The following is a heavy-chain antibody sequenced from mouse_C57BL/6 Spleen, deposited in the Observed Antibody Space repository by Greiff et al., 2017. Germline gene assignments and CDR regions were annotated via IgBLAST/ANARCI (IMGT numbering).Heavy chain of an antibody. D-gene: IGHD2-12*01. V-gene: IGHV3-6*01. CDR3: ARGIYIDY. CDR2: ISYDGSN. J-gene: IGHJ2*01. Sequence: EVKLMESGPGLVKPSQSLSLTCSVTGYSITSGYYWNWIRQFPGNKLEWMGYISYDGSNNYNPSLKNRISITRDTSKNQFFLKLNSVTTEDTATYYCARGIYIDYWGQGTTLTVSS. CDR1: GYSITSGYY.